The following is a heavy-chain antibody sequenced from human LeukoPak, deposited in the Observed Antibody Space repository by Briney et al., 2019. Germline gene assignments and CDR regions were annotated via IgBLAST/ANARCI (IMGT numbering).Heavy chain of an antibody. Sequence: GRPLRLSCAAFGFAFSTYNMHWVRQAPGKGLEWVAVISYDGRNENHAESVKGRFTISRDNSKNTLYLQMNTLRTEDTALYYCVREKYCTPTDCLHGRFYFNCWGQGTLVTVSS. J-gene: IGHJ4*02. CDR2: ISYDGRNE. CDR1: GFAFSTYN. CDR3: VREKYCTPTDCLHGRFYFNC. V-gene: IGHV3-30*04. D-gene: IGHD2-8*01.